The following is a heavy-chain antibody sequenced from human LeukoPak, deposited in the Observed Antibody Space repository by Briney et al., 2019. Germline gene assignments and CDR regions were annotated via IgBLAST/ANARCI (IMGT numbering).Heavy chain of an antibody. CDR1: GGSMTTSNHY. CDR2: MYYSGTT. Sequence: SETLSLTCNVSGGSMTTSNHYWGWIRQPPGKGLEWIANMYYSGTTFYNPSLKSRVNISVDTSKNHFSLKLSSVTAADTAVYYCARLHERRAFDIWGQGTMVTVSS. V-gene: IGHV4-39*02. CDR3: ARLHERRAFDI. D-gene: IGHD5-24*01. J-gene: IGHJ3*02.